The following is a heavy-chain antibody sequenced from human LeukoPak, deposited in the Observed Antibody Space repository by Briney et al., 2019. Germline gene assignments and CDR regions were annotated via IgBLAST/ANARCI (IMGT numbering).Heavy chain of an antibody. V-gene: IGHV3-13*01. CDR1: GFTFSSYD. CDR2: IGTAGDT. Sequence: GGSLRLSCAASGFTFSSYDMHWVRQPTGKGLEWVSAIGTAGDTYYSHSVKGRFTISRENAKNSLYLHMNSLSAEDTAVYYCAVILRISDFDYWGQGILVTVSS. CDR3: AVILRISDFDY. J-gene: IGHJ4*02. D-gene: IGHD3-3*01.